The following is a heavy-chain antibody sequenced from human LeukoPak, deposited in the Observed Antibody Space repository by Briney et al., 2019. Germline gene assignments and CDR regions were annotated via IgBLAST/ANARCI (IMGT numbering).Heavy chain of an antibody. V-gene: IGHV5-51*01. J-gene: IGHJ5*02. Sequence: GESLKISCKGSGYSFTSHWIGWVRQMPGKGLEWMGIIYPGDSDTRYSPSFQGQVTISADKSISTAYLQWSSLKASDAAMYYCARQVSWELLEVDWFDPWGQGTLVTVSS. CDR1: GYSFTSHW. CDR3: ARQVSWELLEVDWFDP. D-gene: IGHD1-26*01. CDR2: IYPGDSDT.